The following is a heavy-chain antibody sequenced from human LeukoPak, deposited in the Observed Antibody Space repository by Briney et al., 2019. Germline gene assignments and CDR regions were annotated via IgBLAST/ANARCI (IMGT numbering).Heavy chain of an antibody. Sequence: TGGSLRLSCAASGYTFSSYSMHWVRQAPGKGLEWVAVISYDGSNKYYADSVKGRFTISRDNSKNTLYLQMNSLRAEDTAVYYCAKGGDGYNSAAFDIWGQGTMVTVSS. D-gene: IGHD5-24*01. V-gene: IGHV3-30*18. CDR1: GYTFSSYS. CDR2: ISYDGSNK. CDR3: AKGGDGYNSAAFDI. J-gene: IGHJ3*02.